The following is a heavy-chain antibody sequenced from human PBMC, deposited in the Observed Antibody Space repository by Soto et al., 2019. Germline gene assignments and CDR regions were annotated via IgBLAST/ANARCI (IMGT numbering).Heavy chain of an antibody. J-gene: IGHJ6*02. CDR3: AREHSGYGMDV. D-gene: IGHD7-27*01. CDR2: IYYTGST. Sequence: SETLSLTCTVCGGSVSSGSYYWSWIRQPPGKGLEWIGYIYYTGSTNYNPSLKSRVTISVDTSKNQFSLKLSSVTAADTAVYYCAREHSGYGMDVWGQGTTVTVSS. V-gene: IGHV4-61*01. CDR1: GGSVSSGSYY.